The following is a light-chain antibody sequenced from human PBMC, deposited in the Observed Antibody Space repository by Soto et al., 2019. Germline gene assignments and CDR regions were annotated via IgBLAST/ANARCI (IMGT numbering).Light chain of an antibody. CDR3: QQSFNLPRT. V-gene: IGKV1-39*01. J-gene: IGKJ1*01. Sequence: DIEMTQSPSSLSASVGETITITCRASQSISSSLNWFQPSPGQPPKLLLFAASNLHAGVPPRFSGSGSGTSFSLTIRSLQPEDFATYYCQQSFNLPRTFGPGTRVEFK. CDR2: AAS. CDR1: QSISSS.